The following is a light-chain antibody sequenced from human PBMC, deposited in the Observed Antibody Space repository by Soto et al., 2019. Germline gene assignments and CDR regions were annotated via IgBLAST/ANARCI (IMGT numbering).Light chain of an antibody. V-gene: IGLV2-23*01. CDR1: SSDVGNYNL. J-gene: IGLJ1*01. CDR3: CSYASSSTYV. Sequence: QSALTQPASVSGSPGQSITISCTGTSSDVGNYNLVSWYQHDPGKAPKLLIYEGSKRPSGVSDRFSGSKSGNTASLRISGLQAEDEADYCCSYASSSTYVFGTGTKLTVL. CDR2: EGS.